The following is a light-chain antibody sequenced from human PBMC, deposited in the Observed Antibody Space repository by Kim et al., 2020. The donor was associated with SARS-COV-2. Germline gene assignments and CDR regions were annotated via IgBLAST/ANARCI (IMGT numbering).Light chain of an antibody. CDR3: QQSNTAPLLT. CDR2: AAS. CDR1: QSISTY. V-gene: IGKV1-39*01. Sequence: DIQMTQSPSSLAASVGDRVTIACRASQSISTYLNWYQQKSGKAPKLLIYAASRLQTGVPSRFSGSGSGTDFTLTISSLQPEDFATYYCQQSNTAPLLTFGGGTKLEI. J-gene: IGKJ4*01.